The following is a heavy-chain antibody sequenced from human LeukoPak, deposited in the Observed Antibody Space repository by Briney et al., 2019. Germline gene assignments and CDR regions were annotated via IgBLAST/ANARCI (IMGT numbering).Heavy chain of an antibody. CDR3: ARNYGDYRFGYYYYYYMDV. Sequence: SETLSLTCTVTGGSISSYYWSWIRQPPGKGLEWIGDIYYSGSTNYNPSLKSRVTISVDTSKNQFSLKLSSVTAADTAVYYCARNYGDYRFGYYYYYYMDVWGKGTTVTVSS. CDR1: GGSISSYY. CDR2: IYYSGST. V-gene: IGHV4-59*01. D-gene: IGHD4-17*01. J-gene: IGHJ6*03.